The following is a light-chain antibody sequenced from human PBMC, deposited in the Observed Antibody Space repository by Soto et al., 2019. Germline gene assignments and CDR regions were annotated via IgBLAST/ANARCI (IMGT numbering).Light chain of an antibody. Sequence: EIVLTQSPATLSLSPGERATLSCRASQSVGNNLAWYQQKPGQAPGLLIYEASTRATGIPARFSGSGSGTDFTLTISSLEPEDFAVYYCQQHAHWPLTFGGGTKEEIK. J-gene: IGKJ4*01. CDR3: QQHAHWPLT. CDR2: EAS. V-gene: IGKV3-11*01. CDR1: QSVGNN.